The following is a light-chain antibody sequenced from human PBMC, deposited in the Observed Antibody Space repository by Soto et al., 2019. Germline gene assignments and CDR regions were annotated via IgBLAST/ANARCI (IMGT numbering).Light chain of an antibody. CDR2: GAS. V-gene: IGKV3-20*01. J-gene: IGKJ4*01. Sequence: EIVLTQSPGTLSLSPGERATLSCRASQSVSSSYLAWYQQKPGQAPRLLIYGASSRATGVPDRFSGSGSETDFTLTISRLEPEAFAVYYCQQYGSSPPKLTVGGGTKVEI. CDR3: QQYGSSPPKLT. CDR1: QSVSSSY.